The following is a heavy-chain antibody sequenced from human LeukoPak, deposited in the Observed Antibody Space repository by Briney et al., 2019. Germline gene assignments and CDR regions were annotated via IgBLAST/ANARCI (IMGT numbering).Heavy chain of an antibody. CDR1: GGSISSYY. J-gene: IGHJ4*02. D-gene: IGHD2-15*01. Sequence: PSETLSLTCTVSGGSISSYYWSWIRQPPGKGLEWIGYIYYSGSTNYNPSLKSRVTISVNTSKKQFSLKLSSVTAADTAVYYCARHERYCSGGSCYESLYYFDYWGQGTLVTVSS. CDR2: IYYSGST. CDR3: ARHERYCSGGSCYESLYYFDY. V-gene: IGHV4-59*08.